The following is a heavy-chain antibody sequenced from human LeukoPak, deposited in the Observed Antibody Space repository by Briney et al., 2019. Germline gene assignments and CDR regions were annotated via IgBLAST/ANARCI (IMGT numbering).Heavy chain of an antibody. V-gene: IGHV3-48*03. CDR3: ARVVEMATINDY. Sequence: GGSLRLSYAASGFTFSSYEMNWVRQAPGKGLEWVSYISSSGSTIYYADSVKGRFTISRDNAKNSLYLQMNSLRAEDTAVYYCARVVEMATINDYWGQGTLVTVSS. J-gene: IGHJ4*02. D-gene: IGHD5-24*01. CDR1: GFTFSSYE. CDR2: ISSSGSTI.